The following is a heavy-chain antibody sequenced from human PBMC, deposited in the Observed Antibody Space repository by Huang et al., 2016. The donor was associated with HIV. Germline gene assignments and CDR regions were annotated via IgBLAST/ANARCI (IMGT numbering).Heavy chain of an antibody. V-gene: IGHV7-4-1*02. CDR3: VRVRRVMDTYCVADCSTLEAFDI. Sequence: QVQLVQSGSELKKPGASVKVSCKASGYTFTNYGVHWLRRAPGQGLEWMGLINTDTGKPRYAQGITVRFGFALDTSVNTAYLQISSLKASDSAIYYCVRVRRVMDTYCVADCSTLEAFDIWGQGTVVTVSA. CDR1: GYTFTNYG. J-gene: IGHJ3*02. D-gene: IGHD2-21*02. CDR2: INTDTGKP.